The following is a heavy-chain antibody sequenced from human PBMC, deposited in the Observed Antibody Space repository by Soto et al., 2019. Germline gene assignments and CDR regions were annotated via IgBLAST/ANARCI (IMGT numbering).Heavy chain of an antibody. J-gene: IGHJ4*02. CDR2: MSPHNFIT. V-gene: IGHV1-18*01. D-gene: IGHD3-9*01. CDR3: ARAEGGYDILTGYYKANEFGY. CDR1: GYKFTHFY. Sequence: GASVKTACKSSGYKFTHFYITWVRQAPAQGLEWMGAMSPHNFITNFSQKFQGRVTLTTDTSTNTSYMELRSLTSDDTPVYYCARAEGGYDILTGYYKANEFGYCGQRVLVTVSS.